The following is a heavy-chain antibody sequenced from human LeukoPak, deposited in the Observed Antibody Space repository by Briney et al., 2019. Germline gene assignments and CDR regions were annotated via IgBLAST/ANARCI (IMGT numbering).Heavy chain of an antibody. D-gene: IGHD5-18*01. CDR2: ISSSGRNI. CDR1: GFTFSNYE. CDR3: ARDLVQLWSKDY. Sequence: GGSLRLSCAASGFTFSNYEFNWVRQAPGKGLEWVSYISSSGRNIYYADSVKGRFAVSRDNAKNTLSLQMNSLRAEDTAVYYCARDLVQLWSKDYWGQGTLVTVSS. J-gene: IGHJ4*02. V-gene: IGHV3-48*03.